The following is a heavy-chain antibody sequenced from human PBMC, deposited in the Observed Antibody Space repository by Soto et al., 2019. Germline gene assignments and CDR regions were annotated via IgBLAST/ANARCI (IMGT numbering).Heavy chain of an antibody. J-gene: IGHJ4*02. V-gene: IGHV3-30*18. CDR3: AKEVGYYGSGEKYHFDY. Sequence: GGSLRLSCVASGFTFRSYWMSWVRQAPGKGLEWVALMSYDGTNKYYSDSVKGRFIISRDSSKNTLYLQMSSLKTDDTALYYCAKEVGYYGSGEKYHFDYWGQGTLVTVSS. D-gene: IGHD3-10*01. CDR1: GFTFRSYW. CDR2: MSYDGTNK.